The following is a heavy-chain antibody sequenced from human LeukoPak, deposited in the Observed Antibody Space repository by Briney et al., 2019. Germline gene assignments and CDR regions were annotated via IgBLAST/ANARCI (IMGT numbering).Heavy chain of an antibody. Sequence: PSETLSLTCAVYGGSFSGYYWSWIRQPPGKGLEWIGEINHSGSTNYNPSLKSRVTISVDTSKNQFSLKLSSVTAADTAVYYCARDLGDYGDYWGQGTLVTVSS. V-gene: IGHV4-34*01. CDR1: GGSFSGYY. CDR2: INHSGST. CDR3: ARDLGDYGDY. D-gene: IGHD4-17*01. J-gene: IGHJ4*02.